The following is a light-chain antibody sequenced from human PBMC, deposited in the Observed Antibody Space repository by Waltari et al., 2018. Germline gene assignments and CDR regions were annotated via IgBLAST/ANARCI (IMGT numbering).Light chain of an antibody. CDR3: QEYYTDSLT. V-gene: IGKV3-15*01. CDR2: GAS. CDR1: QSLSSN. J-gene: IGKJ4*01. Sequence: IVMTQSPATLSVSPGERATLPCKASQSLSSNLAWYQQKPGQLPRLLIYGASTRATGIPARFSGSGSGTEFTLTISDLQAEDVAVYYCQEYYTDSLTFGGGTKVEIK.